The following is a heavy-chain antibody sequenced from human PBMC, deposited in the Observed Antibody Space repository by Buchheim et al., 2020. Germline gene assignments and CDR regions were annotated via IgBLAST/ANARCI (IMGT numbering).Heavy chain of an antibody. Sequence: QVQLQESGPGLVKPSETLSLTCTVSGGSISSYSWSWIRQPPGKGLEWIGYIYYSGSTTYNPSLKSRVTISVDTSKNQFSLKLSSVTAADTAVYYCARERHYDFWRGSYYYYGMDVWGQGTT. CDR3: ARERHYDFWRGSYYYYGMDV. V-gene: IGHV4-59*01. J-gene: IGHJ6*02. CDR2: IYYSGST. D-gene: IGHD3-3*01. CDR1: GGSISSYS.